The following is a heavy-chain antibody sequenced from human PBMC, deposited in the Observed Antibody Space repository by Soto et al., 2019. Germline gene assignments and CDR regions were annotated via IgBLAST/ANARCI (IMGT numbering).Heavy chain of an antibody. D-gene: IGHD6-19*01. CDR2: IYWDDDK. CDR1: GFSLSSTRVA. V-gene: IGHV2-5*02. CDR3: AHIVVAGLGYDFDY. J-gene: IGHJ4*02. Sequence: QITLKESGPPLVKPTQTLTLTCTFSGFSLSSTRVAVGWIRQPPGKALEWLALIYWDDDKRYSSFLKSRLTITKDTSKNQVVLTMSNMDPVYTARYYCAHIVVAGLGYDFDYWGQGTLVTVSS.